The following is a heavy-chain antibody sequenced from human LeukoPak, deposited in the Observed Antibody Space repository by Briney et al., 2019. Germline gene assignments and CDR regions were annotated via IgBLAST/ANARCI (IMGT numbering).Heavy chain of an antibody. CDR1: GFTFSSYA. D-gene: IGHD6-13*01. CDR3: ADTHLEYSSSPNSDY. J-gene: IGHJ4*02. Sequence: GGSLRLSCAASGFTFSSYAMSWVRQAPGKGLEWVSAISGSGGSTYYADSVKGRFTISRDNSKNTLYLQMNSLRAEDTAVYCCADTHLEYSSSPNSDYWGQGTLVTVSS. V-gene: IGHV3-23*01. CDR2: ISGSGGST.